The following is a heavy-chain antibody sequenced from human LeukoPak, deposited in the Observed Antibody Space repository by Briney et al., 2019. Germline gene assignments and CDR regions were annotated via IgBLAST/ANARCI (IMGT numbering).Heavy chain of an antibody. D-gene: IGHD5-24*01. J-gene: IGHJ4*02. CDR2: INHSGST. V-gene: IGHV4-34*01. Sequence: PSETLSHTCAVYGGSFSGYYWSWIRQSPGKGLEWIGEINHSGSTYYNPSLKSRVTISVDTSKNQFSLKLSSMTAADTAVYYCATLDGYFDYWSQGTLVTVSS. CDR3: ATLDGYFDY. CDR1: GGSFSGYY.